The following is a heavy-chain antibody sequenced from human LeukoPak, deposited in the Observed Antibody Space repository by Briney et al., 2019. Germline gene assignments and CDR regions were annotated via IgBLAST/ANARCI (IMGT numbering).Heavy chain of an antibody. Sequence: GASVKVSCTASGCTFTSYGISWVRQAPGQGREWMGWISAYNGNTNYAQKLQGRVTMTTDTSTSTAYMELRSLRSDDTAVYYCASSPYGSGREVDIWGQGTMVTVSS. CDR2: ISAYNGNT. V-gene: IGHV1-18*01. CDR1: GCTFTSYG. J-gene: IGHJ3*02. CDR3: ASSPYGSGREVDI. D-gene: IGHD3-10*01.